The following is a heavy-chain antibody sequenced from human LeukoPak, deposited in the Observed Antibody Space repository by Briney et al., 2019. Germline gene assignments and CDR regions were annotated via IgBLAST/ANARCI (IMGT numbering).Heavy chain of an antibody. CDR3: ARSYSSSWYDY. CDR1: GGSISSGSYY. CDR2: IYTSGST. Sequence: SQTLSLTCTVSGGSISSGSYYWSWIRQPAGKGLEWIGRIYTSGSTNYNPPLKSRVTISVDTSKNQFSLKLSSVTAADTAVYYCARSYSSSWYDYWGQGTLVTVSS. J-gene: IGHJ4*02. D-gene: IGHD6-13*01. V-gene: IGHV4-61*02.